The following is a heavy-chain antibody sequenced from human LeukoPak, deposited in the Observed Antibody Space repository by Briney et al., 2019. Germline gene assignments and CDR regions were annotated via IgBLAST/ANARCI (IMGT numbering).Heavy chain of an antibody. CDR2: IYYSGST. D-gene: IGHD3-10*01. V-gene: IGHV4-39*01. CDR1: GGSISSSSYY. Sequence: SETLSLTCTVSGGSISSSSYYWGWIRQPPGKGLEWIGSIYYSGSTYYNPSLKSRVTISVDTSKNQFSLNLSSVTAAGTAVYYCARLSLTLSERFMFRGEDYYYYMDVWGKGTTVTVSS. J-gene: IGHJ6*03. CDR3: ARLSLTLSERFMFRGEDYYYYMDV.